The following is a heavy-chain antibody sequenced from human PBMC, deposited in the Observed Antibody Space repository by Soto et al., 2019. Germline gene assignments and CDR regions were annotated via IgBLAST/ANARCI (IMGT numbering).Heavy chain of an antibody. CDR2: INAGNGNT. V-gene: IGHV1-3*01. J-gene: IGHJ4*02. Sequence: QVQLVQSGTEVKKPGASVRVSCKASGYSYSTYVIHWVRQAPGQRLEWMGWINAGNGNTKYSQKFQGRITITRDTSASTVYMDLTSLRSEDSAVYYCADWNDNWGCFDFWGQGTLVTVSS. CDR3: ADWNDNWGCFDF. D-gene: IGHD1-1*01. CDR1: GYSYSTYV.